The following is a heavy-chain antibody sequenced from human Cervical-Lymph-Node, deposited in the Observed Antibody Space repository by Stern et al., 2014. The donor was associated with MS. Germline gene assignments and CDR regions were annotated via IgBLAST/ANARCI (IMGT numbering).Heavy chain of an antibody. J-gene: IGHJ6*02. CDR2: VNPIGSLT. V-gene: IGHV1-46*01. Sequence: QVQLIQSAAELKKPGASVSVSCRASESTSTSHHVHWVRQAPGRGLEWMGIVNPIGSLTTYEKKFQGRINMTTDMYTNLVYIHLYNLTSEDTAVYYCARDPTVSVPDGKATYSFFGMDVWGQGTTVIVS. CDR3: ARDPTVSVPDGKATYSFFGMDV. CDR1: ESTSTSHH. D-gene: IGHD5-24*01.